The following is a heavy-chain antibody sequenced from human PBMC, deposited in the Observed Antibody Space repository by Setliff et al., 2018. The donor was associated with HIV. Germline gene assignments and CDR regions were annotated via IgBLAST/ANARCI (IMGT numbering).Heavy chain of an antibody. CDR1: GGSFSGYY. V-gene: IGHV4-34*01. Sequence: SLTCAVYGGSFSGYYWSWIRQPPGQGPEWIGSVYYTGSTYYSLSLNSRVTISVDTSKNQFSLKLSSVTAADTAVYYCARGGYIAARFYYFDYWGQGLLVTVSS. CDR2: VYYTGST. J-gene: IGHJ4*02. D-gene: IGHD6-6*01. CDR3: ARGGYIAARFYYFDY.